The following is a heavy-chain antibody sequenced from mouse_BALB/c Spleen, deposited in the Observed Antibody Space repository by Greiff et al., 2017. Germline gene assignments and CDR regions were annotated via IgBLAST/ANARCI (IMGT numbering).Heavy chain of an antibody. J-gene: IGHJ4*01. Sequence: QVQLQQSGAELMKPGASVKISCKATGYTFSSYWIEWVKQRPGHGLEWIGEILPGSGSTNYNEKFKGKATFTADTSSNTAYMQLSSLTSEDSAVYYCAITTGFLYAMDYWGQGTSVTVSS. D-gene: IGHD2-4*01. CDR3: AITTGFLYAMDY. V-gene: IGHV1-9*01. CDR2: ILPGSGST. CDR1: GYTFSSYW.